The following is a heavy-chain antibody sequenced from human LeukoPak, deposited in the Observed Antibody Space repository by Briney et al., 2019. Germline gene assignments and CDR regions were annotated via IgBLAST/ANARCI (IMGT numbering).Heavy chain of an antibody. Sequence: GGSLRLSCAASGFRFSTYWMSWVRQAPGKGLEWVDNIKEEGSEKYYVDSVKGRFTISRDNAKNSLFLQMNSLRVDDTAVYYCARGGSYYANWGQGTLVTVSS. CDR2: IKEEGSEK. CDR1: GFRFSTYW. D-gene: IGHD3-10*01. V-gene: IGHV3-7*04. J-gene: IGHJ4*02. CDR3: ARGGSYYAN.